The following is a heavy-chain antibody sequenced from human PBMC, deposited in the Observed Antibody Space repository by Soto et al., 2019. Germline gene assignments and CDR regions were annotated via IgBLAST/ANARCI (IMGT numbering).Heavy chain of an antibody. CDR1: GGFFSGYY. CDR3: ARGWGRIFDY. CDR2: INHSGST. V-gene: IGHV4-34*01. Sequence: QVQLQQWGAGLLKPSETLSLTCAVYGGFFSGYYWCWIRQPPGKGLEWIGEINHSGSTNYNPSLKSRVTISADTSKNQFSLKLSSVTAADTAVYYCARGWGRIFDYWGQGTLVTVSS. J-gene: IGHJ4*02. D-gene: IGHD7-27*01.